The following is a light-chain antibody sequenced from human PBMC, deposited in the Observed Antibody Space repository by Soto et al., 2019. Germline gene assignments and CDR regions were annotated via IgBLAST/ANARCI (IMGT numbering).Light chain of an antibody. CDR3: AAWDDSLNGPV. Sequence: QSALTQPPSASGTPGQRVTISCSGSSSNIGSSTVTWYQQLPGTAPKLFIYSNNQRPSGVPDRFSGSKSGTSASLAISGLQSEDEADYYCAAWDDSLNGPVFGGGTKLTVL. J-gene: IGLJ2*01. CDR2: SNN. V-gene: IGLV1-44*01. CDR1: SSNIGSST.